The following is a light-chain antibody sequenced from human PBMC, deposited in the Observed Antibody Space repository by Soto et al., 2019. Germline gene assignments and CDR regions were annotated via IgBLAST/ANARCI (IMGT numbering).Light chain of an antibody. CDR2: KAS. CDR3: QQYNSYPYT. V-gene: IGKV1-5*03. J-gene: IGKJ2*01. CDR1: QSISSW. Sequence: DIQMTQSPSTLSASVGDRVTITCRASQSISSWLAWYQQKPGKAPKLLIYKASSLESVVPSRFSGSGSGTEFTLTLSSLQPDDFATDYCQQYNSYPYTFGQGTKLEIK.